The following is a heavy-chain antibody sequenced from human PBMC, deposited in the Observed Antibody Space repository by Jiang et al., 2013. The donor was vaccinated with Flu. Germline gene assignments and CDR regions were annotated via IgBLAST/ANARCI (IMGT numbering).Heavy chain of an antibody. D-gene: IGHD6-13*01. CDR3: AKDPSIAAAGIFEGEYFQH. J-gene: IGHJ1*01. CDR1: GFTFSSYA. CDR2: ISGSGGST. V-gene: IGHV3-23*01. Sequence: VQLLESGGGLVQPGGSLRLSCAASGFTFSSYAMSWVRQAPGKGLEWVSAISGSGGSTYYADSVKGRFTISRDNSKNTLYLQMNSLRAEDTAVYYCAKDPSIAAAGIFEGEYFQHWGQGTLVTVSS.